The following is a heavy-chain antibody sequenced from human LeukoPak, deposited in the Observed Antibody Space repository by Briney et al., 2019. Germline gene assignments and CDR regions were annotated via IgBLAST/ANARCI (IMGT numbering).Heavy chain of an antibody. CDR3: ARVRRYDFWSGYPAYYYGMDV. V-gene: IGHV3-66*01. CDR2: IYSGGST. D-gene: IGHD3-3*01. Sequence: PGGSLRLSCAASGFTFSSYEMNWVRQAPGKGLEWVSVIYSGGSTYYADSVKGRFTISRDNSKNTLYLQMNSLRAEDTAVYYCARVRRYDFWSGYPAYYYGMDVWGQGTTVTVSS. CDR1: GFTFSSYE. J-gene: IGHJ6*02.